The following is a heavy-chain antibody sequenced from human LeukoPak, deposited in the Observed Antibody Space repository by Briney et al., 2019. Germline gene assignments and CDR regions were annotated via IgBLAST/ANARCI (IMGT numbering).Heavy chain of an antibody. CDR3: ARAPAVAGNYYMDV. CDR2: IYYSGST. CDR1: GGSISSGDYY. D-gene: IGHD6-19*01. Sequence: SETLSLTCTVSGGSISSGDYYWSWIRQPPGKGLEWIGYIYYSGSTYYNPSLKSRVTISVDTSKNQFSLKLSSVTAADTAVYYCARAPAVAGNYYMDVWGKGTTVTVSS. J-gene: IGHJ6*03. V-gene: IGHV4-30-4*01.